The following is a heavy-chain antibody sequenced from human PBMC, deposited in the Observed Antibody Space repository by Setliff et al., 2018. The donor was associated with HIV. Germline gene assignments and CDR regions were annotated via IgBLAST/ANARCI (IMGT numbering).Heavy chain of an antibody. D-gene: IGHD1-26*01. CDR2: MNPNSGNT. J-gene: IGHJ4*02. V-gene: IGHV1-8*02. CDR1: GYTFTSYG. Sequence: GASVKVSCKASGYTFTSYGISWVRQAPGQGLEWMGWMNPNSGNTGYAQKFQGRVTMTRNTSISTAYMELSSLRPEDTAVYYCARTQSGYFDYWGQGTLVTVSS. CDR3: ARTQSGYFDY.